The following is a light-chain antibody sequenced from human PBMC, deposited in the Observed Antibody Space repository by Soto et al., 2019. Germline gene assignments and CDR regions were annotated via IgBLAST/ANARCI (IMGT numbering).Light chain of an antibody. Sequence: QSVLTQPPSVSGTPGQKVTITCSGSNTNIGSSSVKWYQQFPGAAPKLLIYSNALRPSGIPNRFSGSKSGTSASLAISGLQPEDEADYYCAAWDDRLMGVFGPGTKVTVL. J-gene: IGLJ1*01. V-gene: IGLV1-44*01. CDR1: NTNIGSSS. CDR2: SNA. CDR3: AAWDDRLMGV.